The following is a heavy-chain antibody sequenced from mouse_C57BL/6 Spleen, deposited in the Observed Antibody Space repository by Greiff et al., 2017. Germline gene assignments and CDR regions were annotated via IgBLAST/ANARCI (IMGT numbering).Heavy chain of an antibody. J-gene: IGHJ3*01. Sequence: EVQLQQSGPELVKPGASVKISCKASGYTFTDYYMNWVKQSHGKSLEWIGDINPNNGGTSYNQKFKGKATLTVDKSSSTAYMELRSLTSEDSAVYYCARDYRKFAYWGQGTLVTVSA. CDR1: GYTFTDYY. D-gene: IGHD2-12*01. CDR2: INPNNGGT. V-gene: IGHV1-26*01. CDR3: ARDYRKFAY.